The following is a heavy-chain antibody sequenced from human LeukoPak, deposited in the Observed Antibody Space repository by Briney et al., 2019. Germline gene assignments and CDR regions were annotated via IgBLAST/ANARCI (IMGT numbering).Heavy chain of an antibody. CDR1: GFTFSSYA. V-gene: IGHV3-30-3*01. CDR3: ARDPNPYGSGIVEDY. CDR2: ISYDGSNK. D-gene: IGHD3-10*01. Sequence: GGSLRLSCAASGFTFSSYAMHWVRQAPGKGLEWVAVISYDGSNKYYADSVKGRFTISRDNSKNTLYLQMNSLRAEDTAVYYCARDPNPYGSGIVEDYWGQGTLVTVSS. J-gene: IGHJ4*02.